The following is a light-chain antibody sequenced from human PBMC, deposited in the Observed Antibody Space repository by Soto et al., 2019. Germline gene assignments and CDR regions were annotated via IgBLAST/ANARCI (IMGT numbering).Light chain of an antibody. CDR2: AAS. J-gene: IGKJ1*01. Sequence: EIQMTQSPSSLSESVGDRVTITCRASQSITSYLNWYQQKPGKAPQLLIYAASSLQSGVPSRFSGSGSGTDFTLTISSLQPEDFATYFCQQSYTTPWTFGQGTKVEVK. CDR3: QQSYTTPWT. V-gene: IGKV1-39*01. CDR1: QSITSY.